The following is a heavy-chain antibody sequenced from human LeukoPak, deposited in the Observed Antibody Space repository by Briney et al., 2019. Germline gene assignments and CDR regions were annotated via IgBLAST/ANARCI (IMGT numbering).Heavy chain of an antibody. CDR2: IKQDGSEK. CDR3: ARFMSNFDTCFDY. J-gene: IGHJ4*02. V-gene: IGHV3-7*01. Sequence: PGGSLSLSCAASGLTFSSYWMSWVRQAPGKGLEWVANIKQDGSEKYYVDSVKGRFTISRDNAKNSLYLQMNSLRAEDTAVYYCARFMSNFDTCFDYWGQGTLVTVSS. CDR1: GLTFSSYW. D-gene: IGHD3-9*01.